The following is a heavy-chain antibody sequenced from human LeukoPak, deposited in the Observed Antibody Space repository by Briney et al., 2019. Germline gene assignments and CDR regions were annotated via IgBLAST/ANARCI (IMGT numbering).Heavy chain of an antibody. CDR1: GGSIRSYY. D-gene: IGHD4-11*01. J-gene: IGHJ6*02. V-gene: IGHV4-4*07. CDR3: ARGGLVEYSNYRYYYYYYGMDV. Sequence: SDTLALPCTVSGGSIRSYYWSWIRQPAGKGLEWIGGIYTSGSTNYNPSLKSRVTMAVDTCKNQFSLKLSSVTAADTAVYYCARGGLVEYSNYRYYYYYYGMDVWGQGTTVTVSS. CDR2: IYTSGST.